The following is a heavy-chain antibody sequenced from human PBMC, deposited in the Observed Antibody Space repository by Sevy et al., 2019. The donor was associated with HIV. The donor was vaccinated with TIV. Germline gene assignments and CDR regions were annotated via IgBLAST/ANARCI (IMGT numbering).Heavy chain of an antibody. V-gene: IGHV3-30*02. CDR3: AFQEYTSKPVVCDY. CDR2: IFNDGKTK. J-gene: IGHJ4*02. D-gene: IGHD2-15*01. CDR1: GFIFSRYG. Sequence: GGSLRLSCKASGFIFSRYGVHWVRQAPGKGLEWVASIFNDGKTKYYGDPVKGRFTISRDDSKNTLYLQMDSLRAEDTALYYCAFQEYTSKPVVCDYWGRGTLVTVSS.